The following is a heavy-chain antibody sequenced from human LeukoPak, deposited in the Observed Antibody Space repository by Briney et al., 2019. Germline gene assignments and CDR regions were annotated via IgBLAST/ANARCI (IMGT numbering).Heavy chain of an antibody. J-gene: IGHJ5*02. D-gene: IGHD5-12*01. CDR2: INHSGST. V-gene: IGHV4-34*01. CDR3: ARKWPDIWFDP. CDR1: GGSFSGYY. Sequence: SETLSLTCAVYGGSFSGYYWSWIRQPPGKGLEWIGEINHSGSTNYNPSLKSRVTISVDTSKNQFSLKLSSVTAADTAVYYCARKWPDIWFDPWGQGTLVTVSS.